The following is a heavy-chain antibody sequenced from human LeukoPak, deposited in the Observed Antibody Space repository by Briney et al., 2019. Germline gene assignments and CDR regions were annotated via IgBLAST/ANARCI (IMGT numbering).Heavy chain of an antibody. Sequence: KASETLSLTCTVSGGSISSGGYYWSWIRQHPGKGLEWIGYIYYSGSTYYNPSLKSRVTISVDTSKNQFSLKLSSVTAADTAVYYCARVGVSGIAAAEVYWGQGTLVTVSS. V-gene: IGHV4-31*03. CDR3: ARVGVSGIAAAEVY. J-gene: IGHJ4*02. D-gene: IGHD6-13*01. CDR1: GGSISSGGYY. CDR2: IYYSGST.